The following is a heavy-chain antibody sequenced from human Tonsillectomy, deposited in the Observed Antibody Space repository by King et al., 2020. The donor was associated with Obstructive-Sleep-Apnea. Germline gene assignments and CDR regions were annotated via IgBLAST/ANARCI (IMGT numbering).Heavy chain of an antibody. J-gene: IGHJ3*02. V-gene: IGHV3-7*03. CDR2: IKQDGSEK. CDR3: ARYTAMVYGENYDAFDI. Sequence: QLVQSGGGLVQPGGSLRLSCAASGFTFSSYWMSWVRQAPGKGLEWVANIKQDGSEKYYVDSVKGRFTISRDNAKNSLYLQMNSLRAEDTAVYYCARYTAMVYGENYDAFDIWGQGIMVTVSS. D-gene: IGHD5-18*01. CDR1: GFTFSSYW.